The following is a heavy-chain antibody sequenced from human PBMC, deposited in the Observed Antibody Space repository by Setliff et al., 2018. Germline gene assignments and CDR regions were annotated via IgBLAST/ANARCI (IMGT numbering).Heavy chain of an antibody. CDR3: AGSTVTQVDY. CDR1: GDSINSRTNY. J-gene: IGHJ4*02. D-gene: IGHD4-17*01. CDR2: IYYSGST. V-gene: IGHV4-61*10. Sequence: SETLSLTCTVSGDSINSRTNYWSWIRQPAGKGPEWIGYIYYSGSTNYNPSLKSRVTISVDTSKNHFSLKLSSVTAADTAVYYCAGSTVTQVDYWGQGTLVTVSS.